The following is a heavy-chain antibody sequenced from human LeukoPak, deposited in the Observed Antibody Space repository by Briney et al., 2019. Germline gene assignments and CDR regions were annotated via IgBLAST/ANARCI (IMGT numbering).Heavy chain of an antibody. D-gene: IGHD2-8*01. CDR1: GFTFSNYA. J-gene: IGHJ4*02. V-gene: IGHV3-30*04. CDR2: ISYDGKNK. CDR3: ARAKRGLTDY. Sequence: QPGGSLRLSCAASGFTFSNYAIHWVRQAPGKGREWVAVISYDGKNKFYADSVTGRFTISRDNSKNTLFLQMSSLRAEDTAVYYCARAKRGLTDYWGQGTLVTVSS.